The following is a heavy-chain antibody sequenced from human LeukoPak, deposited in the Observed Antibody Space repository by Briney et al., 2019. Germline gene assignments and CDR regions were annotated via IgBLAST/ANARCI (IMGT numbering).Heavy chain of an antibody. CDR3: AKALGSYYFDY. Sequence: GGSLRLSCAASAFTFSSYGMTWVRQAPGKGLEWVSSISGSGGTTYYADSVKGRFTISRDNSKNTLYLQMNSLRAEDTAVYYCAKALGSYYFDYRGQGTLVTVSS. D-gene: IGHD3-10*01. V-gene: IGHV3-23*01. CDR1: AFTFSSYG. J-gene: IGHJ4*02. CDR2: ISGSGGTT.